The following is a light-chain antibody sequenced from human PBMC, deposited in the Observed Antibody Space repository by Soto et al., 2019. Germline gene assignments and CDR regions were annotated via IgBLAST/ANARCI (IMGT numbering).Light chain of an antibody. CDR2: KAS. Sequence: DIQMTQSPSTLSASVGDRVTITCRASQSISSWLAWYQQKPGKAPKLLIYKASSLESGVPSRFSGSGSGTEFTLTISSLQPDDVGTYCRHSYNSYAPVTCRGGTKVDIK. CDR1: QSISSW. J-gene: IGKJ4*01. V-gene: IGKV1-5*03. CDR3: HSYNSYAPVT.